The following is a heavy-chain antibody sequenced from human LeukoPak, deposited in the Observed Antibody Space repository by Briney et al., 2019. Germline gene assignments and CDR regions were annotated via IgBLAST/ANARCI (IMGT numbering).Heavy chain of an antibody. V-gene: IGHV1-18*01. Sequence: ASVKVSCKASGYTFNIYGISWVRQAPGQGLEWVGWISAYSGKTNLAQKLQGRVTMTTDTSTSTAYMELRSLRSDDTAVYYCARANYDYGHDFDYWGQGTLVTVSS. CDR2: ISAYSGKT. J-gene: IGHJ4*02. CDR3: ARANYDYGHDFDY. D-gene: IGHD4-17*01. CDR1: GYTFNIYG.